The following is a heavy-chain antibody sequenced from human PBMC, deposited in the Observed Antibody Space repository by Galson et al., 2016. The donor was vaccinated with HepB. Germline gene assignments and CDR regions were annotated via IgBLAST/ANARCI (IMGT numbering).Heavy chain of an antibody. J-gene: IGHJ4*02. D-gene: IGHD6-19*01. V-gene: IGHV3-23*01. CDR3: AKEGVRLTSGWQFDY. CDR2: VSGSRDGT. CDR1: RFIFRFPFRDYA. Sequence: SLRLSCAASRFIFRFPFRDYAMSWVRQAPGKGLEWVSVVSGSRDGTDYADSVKGRFIISRDNSRNTVYLQMNSLRAEDTAVYYCAKEGVRLTSGWQFDYWGQGTLVTVSS.